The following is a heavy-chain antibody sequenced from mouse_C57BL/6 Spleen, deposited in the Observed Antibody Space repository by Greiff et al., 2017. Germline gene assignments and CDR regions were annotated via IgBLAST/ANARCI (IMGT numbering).Heavy chain of an antibody. CDR2: IDPSDSYT. CDR3: ARRGNEGFAY. V-gene: IGHV1-59*01. D-gene: IGHD2-1*01. J-gene: IGHJ3*01. CDR1: GYTFTSYW. Sequence: QVQLQQPGAELVRPGTSVKLSCKASGYTFTSYWMHWVKQRPGQGLEWIGVIDPSDSYTNYNQKFKGKATLTVDTSSSTAYMQLSSLTSEDSAVYYGARRGNEGFAYWGQGTLVTVSA.